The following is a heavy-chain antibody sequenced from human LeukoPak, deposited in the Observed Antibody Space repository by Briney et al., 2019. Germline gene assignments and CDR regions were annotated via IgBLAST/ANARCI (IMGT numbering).Heavy chain of an antibody. J-gene: IGHJ6*02. CDR1: GFIFSTYG. Sequence: GGSLRLSCEASGFIFSTYGMHWVRQAPGKGLEWVAVIWYDGSNKYYADSVKGRFTISRDNSKNTLYLQMNSLRAEDTAVYYCARERTVRHSSSWYYYYGMDVWGQGTTVTVSS. CDR2: IWYDGSNK. D-gene: IGHD6-13*01. V-gene: IGHV3-33*01. CDR3: ARERTVRHSSSWYYYYGMDV.